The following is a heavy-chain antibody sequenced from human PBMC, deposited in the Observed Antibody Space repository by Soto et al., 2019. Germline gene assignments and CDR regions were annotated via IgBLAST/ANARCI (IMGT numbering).Heavy chain of an antibody. CDR1: GFIFSDYA. J-gene: IGHJ1*01. V-gene: IGHV3-30-3*01. CDR2: ISPDGGNQ. CDR3: ARENSRIAPRLFQH. Sequence: PGGSLRLSCVASGFIFSDYAMHWARQAPGKGLVWVALISPDGGNQYYSESAKGRFTISRDNSKNTLYLQMNDLIPDDTALYYCARENSRIAPRLFQHWGHGSLLTVSS. D-gene: IGHD6-6*01.